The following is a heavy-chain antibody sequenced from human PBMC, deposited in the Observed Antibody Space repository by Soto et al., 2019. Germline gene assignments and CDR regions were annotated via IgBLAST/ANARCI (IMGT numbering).Heavy chain of an antibody. J-gene: IGHJ4*02. V-gene: IGHV3-7*01. CDR1: GFTFNNYW. Sequence: EVQLLESGGGLVQPGGSLRLSCAASGFTFNNYWVTWVRQAPGKGLEWVANIKEDGSEKYYVDSVKGRFTISRDNAKNSLYLQRSSLRAEDTAVYYCARNWGEGHYVDYWGQGTLVTVSS. CDR2: IKEDGSEK. D-gene: IGHD3-16*01. CDR3: ARNWGEGHYVDY.